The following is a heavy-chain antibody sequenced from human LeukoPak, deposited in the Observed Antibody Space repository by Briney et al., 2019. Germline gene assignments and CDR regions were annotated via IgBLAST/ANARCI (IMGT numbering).Heavy chain of an antibody. Sequence: PSETLSLTCAVYGGSFSGYYWSWIRQPPGKGLEWIGEINRSGSTNYNPSLKSRVTISVDTSKNQFSLKLSSVTAADTAVYYCARGRGYYDILTGYFPFGYRGQGTLVTVSS. V-gene: IGHV4-34*01. CDR3: ARGRGYYDILTGYFPFGY. CDR1: GGSFSGYY. D-gene: IGHD3-9*01. J-gene: IGHJ4*02. CDR2: INRSGST.